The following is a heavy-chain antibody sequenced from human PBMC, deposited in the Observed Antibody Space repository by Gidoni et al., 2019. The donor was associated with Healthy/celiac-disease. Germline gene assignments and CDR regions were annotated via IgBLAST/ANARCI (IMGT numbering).Heavy chain of an antibody. CDR3: ARHNISSYFDY. J-gene: IGHJ4*02. D-gene: IGHD6-13*01. Sequence: QVQLVASGGGLVKPGGSLRLSCAASGFTFSDYYMRWIRQAPGKGLEWVSYISSSSSYTNYADSVKGRFTSSRDNAKNSLYLQMNSLRAEDTAVYYCARHNISSYFDYWGQGTLVTVSS. CDR2: ISSSSSYT. CDR1: GFTFSDYY. V-gene: IGHV3-11*06.